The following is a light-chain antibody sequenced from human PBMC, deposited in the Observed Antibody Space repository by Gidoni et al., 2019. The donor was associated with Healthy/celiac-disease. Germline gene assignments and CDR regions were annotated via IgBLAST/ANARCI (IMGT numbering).Light chain of an antibody. V-gene: IGLV2-14*03. Sequence: QSALTQPASESGSPGQSITISCTGTSRDVGGYNYVSWYQQHPGKAPKLMIYDVSNRPSGVSNRFSGSKSGNTASLTISGLQAEDEADYYCSSYTSSSILVFGGGTKLTVL. CDR1: SRDVGGYNY. J-gene: IGLJ2*01. CDR2: DVS. CDR3: SSYTSSSILV.